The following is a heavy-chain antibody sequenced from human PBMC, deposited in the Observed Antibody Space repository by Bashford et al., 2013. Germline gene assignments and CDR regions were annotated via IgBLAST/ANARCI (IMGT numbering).Heavy chain of an antibody. D-gene: IGHD3-16*02. CDR2: IYHTGST. CDR3: ARGERSFDYSFGGFIVLKVYFNY. V-gene: IGHV4-4*02. Sequence: SSETLSLTCAVSGGSISSNDWWSWVRQPPVKGLEWIGEIYHTGSTNYNPSLKSRVTMSADKSKNQFSLKLSSVTAADTAVYYCARGERSFDYSFGGFIVLKVYFNYWGQGNPGHRLL. CDR1: GGSISSNDW. J-gene: IGHJ4*02.